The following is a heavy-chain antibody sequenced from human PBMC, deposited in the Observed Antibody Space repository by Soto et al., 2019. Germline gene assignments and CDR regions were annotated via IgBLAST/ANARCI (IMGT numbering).Heavy chain of an antibody. CDR3: ARGSVCSSTSCYTDYYYGMDV. V-gene: IGHV1-2*04. CDR2: INPNSGGT. J-gene: IGHJ6*02. CDR1: GYTFTGYY. Sequence: ASVKVSCKASGYTFTGYYMHWVRQAPGQGLEWMGWINPNSGGTNYAQKFQGWVTMTRDTSVSTAYMELSRLRSDDTAVYYCARGSVCSSTSCYTDYYYGMDVWGQGTTVTVSS. D-gene: IGHD2-2*02.